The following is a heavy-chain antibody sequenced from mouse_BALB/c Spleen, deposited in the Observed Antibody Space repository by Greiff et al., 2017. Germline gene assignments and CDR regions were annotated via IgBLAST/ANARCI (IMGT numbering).Heavy chain of an antibody. V-gene: IGHV1-18*01. CDR2: INPNNGGT. CDR1: GYTFTDYN. Sequence: EVQLQQSGPELVKPGASVKIPCKASGYTFTDYNMDWVKQSHGKSLEWIGDINPNNGGTIYNQKFKGKATLTVDKSSSTAYMELRRLTSEDTAVYYCARFSRSYYAMDYWGQGTSVTVSS. CDR3: ARFSRSYYAMDY. J-gene: IGHJ4*01. D-gene: IGHD1-1*01.